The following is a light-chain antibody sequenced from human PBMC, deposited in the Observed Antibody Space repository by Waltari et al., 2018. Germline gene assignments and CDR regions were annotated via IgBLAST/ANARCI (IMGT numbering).Light chain of an antibody. V-gene: IGLV2-8*01. CDR3: CSYAGSSNSV. CDR2: DVS. CDR1: RGDVGSHNH. Sequence: QSALTQPPSASRSPGQSVTISCTGTRGDVGSHNHAPWYQQEPGKGPKLIIYDVSKRPSGVPDRFSGSKSGNTASLTVSGLQAEDEADYYCCSYAGSSNSVFGGGTKLTVL. J-gene: IGLJ3*02.